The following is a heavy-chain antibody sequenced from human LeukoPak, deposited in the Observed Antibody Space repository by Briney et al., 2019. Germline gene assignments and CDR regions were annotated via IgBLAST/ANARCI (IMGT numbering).Heavy chain of an antibody. CDR3: VRDVSGSSYGDY. D-gene: IGHD5-18*01. J-gene: IGHJ4*02. CDR1: GFTFSSYW. Sequence: GGSLRLSCAASGFTFSSYWMNWVRQAPGKGLEWLANIRQDGNEKHYVDSVKGRFTMSRDNAKNSLYLQMNSLRAEDTAVYYCVRDVSGSSYGDYWGQGALVTVSS. V-gene: IGHV3-7*01. CDR2: IRQDGNEK.